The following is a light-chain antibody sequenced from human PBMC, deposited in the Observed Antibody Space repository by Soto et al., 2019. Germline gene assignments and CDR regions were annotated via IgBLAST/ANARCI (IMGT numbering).Light chain of an antibody. J-gene: IGLJ2*01. CDR3: DTWDTNTQV. Sequence: QSVLTQSSSASASLGSSVKLTSTLSSGHNSYIIAWHQQQTGKAPRFLMTVEGSGSYNKGSGVPDRVSASSSGADRYLTISNLQSEDEATYYCDTWDTNTQVFGGGTKLTVL. CDR2: VEGSGSY. CDR1: SGHNSYI. V-gene: IGLV4-60*03.